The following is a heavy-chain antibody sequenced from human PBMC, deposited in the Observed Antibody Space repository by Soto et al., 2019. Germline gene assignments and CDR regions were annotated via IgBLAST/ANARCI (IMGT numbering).Heavy chain of an antibody. CDR1: GYNFNNYG. CDR3: VRRVVTTLDDAFDI. J-gene: IGHJ3*02. CDR2: ISGNNGNT. V-gene: IGHV1-18*01. Sequence: QVQLVQSGPEVKKPGASVTLSCKASGYNFNNYGISWVRQAPGQGLEWMGWISGNNGNTKYGQKFQGRDSLTTDSSTSTAYIEMRSLRSDDTADYYCVRRVVTTLDDAFDIWGPGTRVTVSS. D-gene: IGHD2-21*02.